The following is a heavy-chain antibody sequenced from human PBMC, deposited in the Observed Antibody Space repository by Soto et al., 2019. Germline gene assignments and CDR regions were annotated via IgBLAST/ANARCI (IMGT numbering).Heavy chain of an antibody. CDR2: LLRPGRST. V-gene: IGHV3-23*01. D-gene: IGHD3-16*01. CDR1: GFMFSDYA. Sequence: SLRLSCAASGFMFSDYAMTWARQAPGKELEWVSGLLRPGRSTYYADSVKGRFTISGDTSANTVYLQMDSLRAEDTAVYYCAKDAIANDGIWLMDSWGQGPAVTVSS. CDR3: AKDAIANDGIWLMDS. J-gene: IGHJ5*02.